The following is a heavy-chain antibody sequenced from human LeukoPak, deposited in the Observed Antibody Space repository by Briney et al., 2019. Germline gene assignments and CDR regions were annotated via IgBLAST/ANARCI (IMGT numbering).Heavy chain of an antibody. CDR1: GFTFSNAW. CDR3: TTAKGYCSSTSCSERDYYCYGMDV. Sequence: GGSLRLSCAASGFTFSNAWMSWVRQAPGKGLEWVGRIKSKTDGGTTDYAAPVKGRFTISRDDSKNTLYLQMNSLKTEDTAVYYCTTAKGYCSSTSCSERDYYCYGMDVWGKGTTVTVSS. CDR2: IKSKTDGGTT. J-gene: IGHJ6*04. V-gene: IGHV3-15*01. D-gene: IGHD2-2*01.